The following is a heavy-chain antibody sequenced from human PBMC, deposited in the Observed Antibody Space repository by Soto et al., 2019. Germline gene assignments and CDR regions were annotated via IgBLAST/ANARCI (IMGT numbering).Heavy chain of an antibody. J-gene: IGHJ6*02. D-gene: IGHD6-13*01. CDR1: GDSVSSNSAA. CDR3: ALSAAGNYGMDV. V-gene: IGHV6-1*01. Sequence: SQTLSLTCAISGDSVSSNSAASNWVRQSPSRGLEWLGRTYYRSKWYNDYAVSVKSRLTINPDTSKNQFSLQLNSVTPEDTAVYYCALSAAGNYGMDVWGQGTTVTVSS. CDR2: TYYRSKWYN.